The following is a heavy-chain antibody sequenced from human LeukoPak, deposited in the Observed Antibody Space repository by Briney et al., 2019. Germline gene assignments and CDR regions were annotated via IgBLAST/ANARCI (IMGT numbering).Heavy chain of an antibody. CDR3: ARDQGSSSSYHYYYGMDV. J-gene: IGHJ6*02. V-gene: IGHV1-18*04. CDR2: ISTYNGDT. D-gene: IGHD6-6*01. Sequence: ASVKVSCKASGYTFTGYYMHWVRQAPGQGLEWMGWISTYNGDTNNAQKPQGRVTMTTDTSTSTAYMELRSLRSDDTAVYYCARDQGSSSSYHYYYGMDVWGQGTTVTVSS. CDR1: GYTFTGYY.